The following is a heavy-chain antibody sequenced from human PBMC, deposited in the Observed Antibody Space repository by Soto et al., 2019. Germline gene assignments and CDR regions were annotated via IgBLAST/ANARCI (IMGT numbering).Heavy chain of an antibody. CDR2: IKQDGTEK. V-gene: IGHV3-7*01. CDR1: GFTFSRYW. Sequence: EVQLVESGGGLVQPGGSLRLSCTASGFTFSRYWMSWVRQAPGKGLEWVANIKQDGTEKYYVDSVKGRFTISRDNAKNSLYLQMNSLRAEDTAVYYCAREEYGDHCGYWGQGTLVPVSS. CDR3: AREEYGDHCGY. J-gene: IGHJ4*02. D-gene: IGHD4-17*01.